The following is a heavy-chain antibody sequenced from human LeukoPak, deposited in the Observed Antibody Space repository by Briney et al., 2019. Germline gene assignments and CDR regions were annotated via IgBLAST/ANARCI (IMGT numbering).Heavy chain of an antibody. CDR2: IYHSGST. D-gene: IGHD6-19*01. V-gene: IGHV4-4*02. Sequence: SETLSLTCAVSGGSISSSNWWSWVRQPPGKGLEWIGEIYHSGSTNYNPSLKSRVTTSVDKSKNQFSLKLSSVTAADTAVYYCARAYHSSGWLYFDYWGQGTLVTVS. J-gene: IGHJ4*02. CDR3: ARAYHSSGWLYFDY. CDR1: GGSISSSNW.